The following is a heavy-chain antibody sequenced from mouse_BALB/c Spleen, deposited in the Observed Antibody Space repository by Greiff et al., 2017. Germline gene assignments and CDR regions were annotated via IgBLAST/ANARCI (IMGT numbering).Heavy chain of an antibody. Sequence: EVQLQQSGAELVRPGALVKLSCKASGFNIKDYYMHWVKQRPEQGLEWIGWIDPENGNTIYDPKFQGKASITADTSSNTAYLQLSSLTSEDTAVYYCASDGRGYFDVWGAGTTVTVSS. CDR1: GFNIKDYY. J-gene: IGHJ1*01. V-gene: IGHV14-1*02. D-gene: IGHD1-1*01. CDR3: ASDGRGYFDV. CDR2: IDPENGNT.